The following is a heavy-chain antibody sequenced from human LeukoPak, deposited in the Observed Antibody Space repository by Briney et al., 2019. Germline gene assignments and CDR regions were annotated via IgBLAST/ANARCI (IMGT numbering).Heavy chain of an antibody. CDR1: GFTFSSYS. CDR3: ASHAGPFTMNTGGFDY. J-gene: IGHJ4*02. D-gene: IGHD3-3*01. Sequence: GGSLRLSCAASGFTFSSYSMNWVRQAPGKGLEWVSSISSSSSYIYYADSVKGRFTISRDNAKNSLYLQMNSLRAEDTAVYYCASHAGPFTMNTGGFDYWGQGTLVTVSS. V-gene: IGHV3-21*01. CDR2: ISSSSSYI.